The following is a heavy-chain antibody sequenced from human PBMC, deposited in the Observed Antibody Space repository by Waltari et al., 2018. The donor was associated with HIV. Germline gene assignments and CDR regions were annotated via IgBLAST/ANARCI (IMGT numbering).Heavy chain of an antibody. CDR1: GFTCTSYG. V-gene: IGHV3-48*01. CDR2: ISSSSSTI. D-gene: IGHD3-22*01. Sequence: EVQLVESGEGLVQPGGSLRLSCAASGFTCTSYGMNWVRQAPGKGLEWVSFISSSSSTIYYADSVKGRFTISRDNAKNSLYLQMNSLRAEDTAVYYCARETYYYDSSGPYFDYWGQGTLVTVSS. CDR3: ARETYYYDSSGPYFDY. J-gene: IGHJ4*02.